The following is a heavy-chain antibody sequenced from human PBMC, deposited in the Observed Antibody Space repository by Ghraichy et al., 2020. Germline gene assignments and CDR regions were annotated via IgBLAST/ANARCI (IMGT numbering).Heavy chain of an antibody. D-gene: IGHD5-24*01. CDR3: VKELGGDGYNWDDAFDI. J-gene: IGHJ3*02. Sequence: GESLNISCSASGFTFSSYAMHWVRQAPGKGLEYVSAISSNGGSTYYADSVKGRFTISRDNSKNTLYLQMSSLRAEDTAVYYCVKELGGDGYNWDDAFDIWGQGTMVTVSS. V-gene: IGHV3-64D*06. CDR2: ISSNGGST. CDR1: GFTFSSYA.